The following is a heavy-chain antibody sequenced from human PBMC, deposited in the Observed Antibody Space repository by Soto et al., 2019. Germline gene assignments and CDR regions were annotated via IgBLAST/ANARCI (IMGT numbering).Heavy chain of an antibody. Sequence: LVESGGGLVKPGGSLRLSCAASGFTFSESSLNWVRQAPGKGLEWVSSINARSTHIFYADSGKGRFTISRDNAKNSLFPQMDNLTAEDTAVYYCARGGGSLNFWGQGTLVTVSS. CDR3: ARGGGSLNF. V-gene: IGHV3-21*01. J-gene: IGHJ4*02. CDR2: INARSTHI. CDR1: GFTFSESS. D-gene: IGHD2-15*01.